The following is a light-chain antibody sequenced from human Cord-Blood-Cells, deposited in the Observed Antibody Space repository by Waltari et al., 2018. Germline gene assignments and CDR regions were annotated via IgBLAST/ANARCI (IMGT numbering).Light chain of an antibody. J-gene: IGKJ2*01. V-gene: IGKV3-20*01. Sequence: ELVLTQSPGTLSLSPGERATLSCSASQSVSSSYLAWYQQKPDQAPRLLIYGASRRATGIPDRFSSRGSGTDITITISRLEAEDVAVYYCQQYGSSHTFGQGTKLEIK. CDR3: QQYGSSHT. CDR2: GAS. CDR1: QSVSSSY.